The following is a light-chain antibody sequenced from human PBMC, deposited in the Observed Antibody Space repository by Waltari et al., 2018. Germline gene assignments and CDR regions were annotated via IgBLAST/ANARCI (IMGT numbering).Light chain of an antibody. CDR1: QSVGGT. CDR2: GAS. CDR3: QHYVRLPVT. J-gene: IGKJ1*01. V-gene: IGKV3-20*01. Sequence: EIVLTQSPGTLSLSPGATATPSCRASQSVGGTLAWYQQKSGQAPRLLIYGASIRATGVPDRFSGSGSGTEFSLTISRLEPEDFAVYYCQHYVRLPVTFGQGTKVEIK.